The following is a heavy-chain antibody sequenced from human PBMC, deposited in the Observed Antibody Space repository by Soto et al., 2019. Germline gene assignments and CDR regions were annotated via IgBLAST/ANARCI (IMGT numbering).Heavy chain of an antibody. CDR1: GGSISSGAYS. V-gene: IGHV4-30-2*01. Sequence: SETLSLTCVVSGGSISSGAYSWSWIRRPPGEGLEWIGYIHHSGSAFYNPSLKSRVTISVDTSKNQFSLKLSSVTAADTAVYYCARGRGYYGSGRGYYYYYGMDVWGQGTTVTVSS. CDR3: ARGRGYYGSGRGYYYYYGMDV. D-gene: IGHD3-10*01. CDR2: IHHSGSA. J-gene: IGHJ6*02.